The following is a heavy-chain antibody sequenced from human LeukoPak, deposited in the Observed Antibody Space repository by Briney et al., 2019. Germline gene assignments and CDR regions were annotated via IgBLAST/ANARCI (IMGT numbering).Heavy chain of an antibody. D-gene: IGHD3-3*01. J-gene: IGHJ4*02. CDR3: ARDLGPYDFWSGYFGY. Sequence: GWSLRLSCAASGFTFSSYWMMWVRQAPGKGLEWVANIKQDGSEKYYVDSVKGRFTISRDNAQNSLYLQMNSLRAEDTAVYYCARDLGPYDFWSGYFGYWGQGTLVTVSS. V-gene: IGHV3-7*01. CDR1: GFTFSSYW. CDR2: IKQDGSEK.